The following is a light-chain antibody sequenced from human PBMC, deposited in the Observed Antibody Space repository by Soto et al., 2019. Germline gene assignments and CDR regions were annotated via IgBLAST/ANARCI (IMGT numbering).Light chain of an antibody. CDR3: SSYTSSSTRV. Sequence: QSVLTQPASVSGSPGQSITISCTGTSSDVGGYNYVPWYQQHPGKAPKLMIYEVSNRLSGISNRFSGSKSGNTASLTISGLQAEDEADYYCSSYTSSSTRVFGTGTKVTVL. CDR2: EVS. V-gene: IGLV2-14*01. J-gene: IGLJ1*01. CDR1: SSDVGGYNY.